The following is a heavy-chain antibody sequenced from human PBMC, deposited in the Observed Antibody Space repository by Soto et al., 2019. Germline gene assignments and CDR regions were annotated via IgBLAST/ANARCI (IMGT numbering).Heavy chain of an antibody. Sequence: QVQLQESGPGLVKPSETLSLTCTVSGVSISTYYWTWIRQPPGKGLEWIGQVCYRGNTNYNPSLKSRVTISVDASRNQFSLRLSSVTAADTAMYYCASRDYNDAFDIWGQGTLVTVSS. CDR1: GVSISTYY. V-gene: IGHV4-59*01. CDR3: ASRDYNDAFDI. D-gene: IGHD4-4*01. CDR2: VCYRGNT. J-gene: IGHJ3*02.